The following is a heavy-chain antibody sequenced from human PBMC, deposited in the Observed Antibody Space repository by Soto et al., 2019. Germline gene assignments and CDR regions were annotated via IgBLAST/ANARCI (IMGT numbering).Heavy chain of an antibody. Sequence: QVQLVQSGAEVKKPGSSVKVSCKASGGSFSSYAISWVRQAPGQGLEWMGGIIPIFGTANYAQKFQGRVTITADESTSTAYMELSSLRSEDTAVYYGGSSGYCSGGSCSYPQYYYYGMDVWGQGTTVTVSS. V-gene: IGHV1-69*12. CDR2: IIPIFGTA. D-gene: IGHD2-15*01. CDR1: GGSFSSYA. CDR3: GSSGYCSGGSCSYPQYYYYGMDV. J-gene: IGHJ6*02.